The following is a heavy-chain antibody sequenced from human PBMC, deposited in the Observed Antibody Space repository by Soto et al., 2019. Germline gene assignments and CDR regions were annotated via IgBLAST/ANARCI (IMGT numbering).Heavy chain of an antibody. CDR3: AKVTKRAAAGRYEYYKYGMDA. CDR1: GFAFSTYA. CDR2: ISGSGGSS. D-gene: IGHD6-13*01. J-gene: IGHJ6*02. V-gene: IGHV3-23*01. Sequence: EVQLLESGGALEHPGGSLRLSCAASGFAFSTYAMTWVRQAPGKGLEWVSVISGSGGSSYYAASVKGRFTISRDNSKNTLYLQMNGLRAEDTALYYCAKVTKRAAAGRYEYYKYGMDAWGQGTTVTVSS.